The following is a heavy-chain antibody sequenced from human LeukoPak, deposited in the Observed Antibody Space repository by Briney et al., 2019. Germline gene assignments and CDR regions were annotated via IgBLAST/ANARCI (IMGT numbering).Heavy chain of an antibody. CDR1: GFTFRSYW. V-gene: IGHV3-74*01. CDR3: ARDRLYYYAFDY. Sequence: PGGSLRLSCAASGFTFRSYWMHWVRQAPGKGLEWVSRIKSDGSDTSYADSAKGRFTISRDNARNTLYLQMNSLRAEDTAVYYCARDRLYYYAFDYWGQGTLVTVSS. J-gene: IGHJ4*02. CDR2: IKSDGSDT. D-gene: IGHD3-10*01.